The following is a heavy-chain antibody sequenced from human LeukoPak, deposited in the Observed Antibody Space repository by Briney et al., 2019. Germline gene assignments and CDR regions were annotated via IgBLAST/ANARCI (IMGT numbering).Heavy chain of an antibody. CDR2: IYYSGST. J-gene: IGHJ4*02. D-gene: IGHD6-6*01. V-gene: IGHV4-59*01. Sequence: SETLSLTCTVSGGSISSYYWSWIRQPPGKGLEWIGYIYYSGSTNYNPSLKSRVTISVDTSKNQFSLKLSSVTAADTAVYYCARVSNIAARHFDYWGQGTLVTVSS. CDR1: GGSISSYY. CDR3: ARVSNIAARHFDY.